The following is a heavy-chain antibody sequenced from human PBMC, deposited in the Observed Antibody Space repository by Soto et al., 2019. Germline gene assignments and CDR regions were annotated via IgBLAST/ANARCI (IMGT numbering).Heavy chain of an antibody. J-gene: IGHJ4*02. CDR1: GGTFSSYT. Sequence: SVKVSCKASGGTFSSYTISWVQQAPGQGLEWMGRVLPFLDLTSYSQKFQGRVTITADKSTATAYLDLNKLTSEDTAVYYCAAESYYESNGTKGRIDWGQGTLVTVSS. V-gene: IGHV1-69*02. D-gene: IGHD3-22*01. CDR2: VLPFLDLT. CDR3: AAESYYESNGTKGRID.